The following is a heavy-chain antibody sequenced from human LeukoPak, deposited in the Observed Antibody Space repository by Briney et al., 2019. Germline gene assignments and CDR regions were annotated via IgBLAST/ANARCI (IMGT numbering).Heavy chain of an antibody. V-gene: IGHV1-2*02. J-gene: IGHJ4*02. CDR3: AKDHPLKHDYFDY. CDR2: INPNSGGT. CDR1: GYTFTGYY. Sequence: ASVKVSCKASGYTFTGYYMHWVRQAPGQGLEWLGWINPNSGGTNYAQKFQGRVTMTRDTSISTAYMELSRLRSDDTAVYYCAKDHPLKHDYFDYWGQGTLVTVSS.